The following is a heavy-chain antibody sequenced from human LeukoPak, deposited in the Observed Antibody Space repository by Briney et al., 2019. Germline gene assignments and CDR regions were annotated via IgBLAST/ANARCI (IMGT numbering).Heavy chain of an antibody. J-gene: IGHJ3*02. Sequence: SETLSLTCTVSGGSISSSSYYWGWIRQPPGKGLEWIGSIYYSGSTYYNPSLKSRVTISVDTSKNQFSLKLSSVAAADTAVYYCARHRQQLVLREAFDIWGQGTMVTVSS. V-gene: IGHV4-39*01. CDR3: ARHRQQLVLREAFDI. D-gene: IGHD6-6*01. CDR1: GGSISSSSYY. CDR2: IYYSGST.